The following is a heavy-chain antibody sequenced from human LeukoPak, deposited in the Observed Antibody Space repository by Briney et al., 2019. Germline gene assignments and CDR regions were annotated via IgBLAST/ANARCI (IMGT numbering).Heavy chain of an antibody. CDR3: VRAHCSGGSCYSGDLVDY. J-gene: IGHJ4*02. CDR1: GFTFSRYW. Sequence: GGSLRLSCAASGFTFSRYWMHWVRQALGKGLVWVSRINTDGSSTSYADSVKGRFTISRDNAKNTLYLQMNSLRAEDTAVYYCVRAHCSGGSCYSGDLVDYWGQGTLVTVSS. V-gene: IGHV3-74*01. D-gene: IGHD2-15*01. CDR2: INTDGSST.